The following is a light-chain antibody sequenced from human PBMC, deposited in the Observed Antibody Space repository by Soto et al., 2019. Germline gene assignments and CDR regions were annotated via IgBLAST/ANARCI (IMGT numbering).Light chain of an antibody. V-gene: IGKV1-5*03. Sequence: DIQITQSPSTLSASVGDRVTISCRASQSISSWLAWYQQKPGKAPKLLIYKASSLESGVPSRFSGSGSGTEFTLTISSLQPDDFATYYCQQYNSYPYTFGQGTKLEFK. CDR1: QSISSW. CDR2: KAS. J-gene: IGKJ2*01. CDR3: QQYNSYPYT.